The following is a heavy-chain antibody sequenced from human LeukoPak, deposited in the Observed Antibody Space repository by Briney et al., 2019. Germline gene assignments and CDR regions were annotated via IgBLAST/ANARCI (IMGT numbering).Heavy chain of an antibody. Sequence: GGSLRLSCAASGFTFSSYAMHWVRQAPGKGLEWVAVISYDGSNKYYADSVKGRFTISRDNSKNTLYLQMNSLRAEDTAVYYCARDADTAMEYYFDYWGKGTLVTVSS. V-gene: IGHV3-30*04. CDR3: ARDADTAMEYYFDY. D-gene: IGHD5-18*01. CDR2: ISYDGSNK. J-gene: IGHJ4*02. CDR1: GFTFSSYA.